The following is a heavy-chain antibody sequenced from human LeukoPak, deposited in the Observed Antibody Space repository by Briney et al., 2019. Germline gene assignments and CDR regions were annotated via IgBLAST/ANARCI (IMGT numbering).Heavy chain of an antibody. CDR3: ATSSGWYFDY. CDR1: GFTFDDYA. J-gene: IGHJ4*02. CDR2: ISWNSGSI. V-gene: IGHV3-9*01. Sequence: PGRSLRLSCAASGFTFDDYAMQWVRQAPGKGLEWVSGISWNSGSIGYADSVKGRFTISRDNAKNSLYLQMNSLRAEDTALYYCATSSGWYFDYWGQGTLVTVSS. D-gene: IGHD6-19*01.